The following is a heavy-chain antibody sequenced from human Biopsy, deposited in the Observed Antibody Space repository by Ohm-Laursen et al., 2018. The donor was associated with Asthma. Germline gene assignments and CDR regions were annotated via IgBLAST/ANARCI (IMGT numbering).Heavy chain of an antibody. V-gene: IGHV1-18*01. D-gene: IGHD3-10*01. J-gene: IGHJ6*02. Sequence: SVKVSCNTSGYTFNSAGITWVRQAPGQGLEWMGWISVYNGNTKVAQKLQDRVTMITDTSTSTAYMELRSLRSDDPAVYFCARAVDYSHYYGIDVWGQGTTVTVS. CDR2: ISVYNGNT. CDR1: GYTFNSAG. CDR3: ARAVDYSHYYGIDV.